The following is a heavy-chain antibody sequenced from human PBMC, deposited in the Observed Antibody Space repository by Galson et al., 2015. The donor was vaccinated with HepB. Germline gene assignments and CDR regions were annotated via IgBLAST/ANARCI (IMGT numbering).Heavy chain of an antibody. CDR2: ISYDGSNK. D-gene: IGHD3-9*01. J-gene: IGHJ4*02. CDR1: GFTFSSYG. CDR3: AKDLMYYDILTGYYL. Sequence: SLRLSCAASGFTFSSYGMHWVRQAPGKGLEWVAVISYDGSNKYYADSVKGRFTISRDNSKNTLYLQMNSLRAEDTAVYYCAKDLMYYDILTGYYLWGQGTLVTVSS. V-gene: IGHV3-30*18.